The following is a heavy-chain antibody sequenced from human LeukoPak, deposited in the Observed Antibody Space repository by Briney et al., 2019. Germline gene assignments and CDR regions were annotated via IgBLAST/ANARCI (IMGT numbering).Heavy chain of an antibody. J-gene: IGHJ4*02. CDR2: MNPNSGNT. Sequence: GASVKVSCKASGYTFTSYGINWVRQATGQGLEWMGWMNPNSGNTGYAQKFQGRVTMTRNTSISTAYMELSSLRSEDTAVYYCARTPPRNYYGSGRLARDWGQGTLVTVSS. CDR1: GYTFTSYG. CDR3: ARTPPRNYYGSGRLARD. V-gene: IGHV1-8*02. D-gene: IGHD3-10*01.